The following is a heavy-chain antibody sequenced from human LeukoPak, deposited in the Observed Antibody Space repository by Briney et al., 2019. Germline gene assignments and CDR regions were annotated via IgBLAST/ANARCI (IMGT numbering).Heavy chain of an antibody. V-gene: IGHV4-34*01. Sequence: SETLSLTCAVYGGSFSGYYWNWIRQAPRKGLEWIGEINHGGSTNYNPSLKSRVITSVDTSKNQFSLRLSSVTAADTAVYYCARGDFWSAYRRGWFDPWGQGTLVTVSS. J-gene: IGHJ5*02. CDR3: ARGDFWSAYRRGWFDP. D-gene: IGHD3-3*01. CDR2: INHGGST. CDR1: GGSFSGYY.